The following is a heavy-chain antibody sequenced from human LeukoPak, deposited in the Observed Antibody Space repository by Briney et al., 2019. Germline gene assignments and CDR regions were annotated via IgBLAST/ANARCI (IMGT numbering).Heavy chain of an antibody. Sequence: GGSLRLSCAASGFTVSSYSMTWVRHAPGQDLEWVSVISSGGVASYADSVKGRFTISKDNSKNTLFLQMNGLRGEDTAVYYCARGAGSDWGQGTLVTVSS. J-gene: IGHJ4*02. V-gene: IGHV3-53*01. CDR3: ARGAGSD. CDR2: ISSGGVA. D-gene: IGHD2-15*01. CDR1: GFTVSSYS.